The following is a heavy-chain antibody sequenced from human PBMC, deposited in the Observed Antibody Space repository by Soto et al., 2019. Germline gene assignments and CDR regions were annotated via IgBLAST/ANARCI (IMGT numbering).Heavy chain of an antibody. D-gene: IGHD5-18*01. J-gene: IGHJ4*02. CDR2: ISAHKCNT. CDR3: ARVTPLQRGYLDF. V-gene: IGHV1-18*01. CDR1: GYTKTCIS. Sequence: SGYTKTCISRWWVYQDPGQGLEWMGWISAHKCNTNYAKKLQGRVTMTTDTSTSTAYRGLRSLRSDDTTVYYRARVTPLQRGYLDFWRQGTL.